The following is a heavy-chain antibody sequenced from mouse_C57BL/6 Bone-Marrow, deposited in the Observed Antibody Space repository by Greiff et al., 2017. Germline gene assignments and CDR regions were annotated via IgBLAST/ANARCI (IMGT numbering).Heavy chain of an antibody. Sequence: QVQLQQPGAELVMPGASVKLSCKASGYTFTSYWMHWVKQRPGQGLEWIGEIDPSDSYTNYNQKFKGKSTLTVDKSSSTAYMQLSSLTSEDSAVYYCASLHHYFDYWGQGTTLTVSS. CDR2: IDPSDSYT. V-gene: IGHV1-69*01. CDR3: ASLHHYFDY. CDR1: GYTFTSYW. J-gene: IGHJ2*01.